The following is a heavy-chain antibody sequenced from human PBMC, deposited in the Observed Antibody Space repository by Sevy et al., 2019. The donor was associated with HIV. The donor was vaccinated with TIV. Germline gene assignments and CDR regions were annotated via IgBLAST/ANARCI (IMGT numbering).Heavy chain of an antibody. V-gene: IGHV5-51*01. J-gene: IGHJ6*02. Sequence: GESLKISCKASGYRFTDYWIGWVRQMPGKGLEWMGIIYPGDSDTTYSPSFQGQVTISVDKSINTAYLQWSSPKASDTAICYCARGARGTLPSYYYYPMDVWGQGTTVTVSS. CDR2: IYPGDSDT. D-gene: IGHD1-1*01. CDR3: ARGARGTLPSYYYYPMDV. CDR1: GYRFTDYW.